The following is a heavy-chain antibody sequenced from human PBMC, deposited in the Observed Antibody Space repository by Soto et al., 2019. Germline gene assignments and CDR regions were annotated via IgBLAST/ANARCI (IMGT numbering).Heavy chain of an antibody. D-gene: IGHD3-16*01. Sequence: EVQLLESGGCLVQPGGSLGLSCAASGFTFSTYVMTWVRQAPGKGLAWVSSISGNGNIIYYADSVKGRFTISRDNSKNTLYLQLDNVRAAATAVYYCVKDSTFSNNVPYYFDYWGQGTLVTVSS. J-gene: IGHJ4*02. CDR3: VKDSTFSNNVPYYFDY. CDR2: ISGNGNII. CDR1: GFTFSTYV. V-gene: IGHV3-23*01.